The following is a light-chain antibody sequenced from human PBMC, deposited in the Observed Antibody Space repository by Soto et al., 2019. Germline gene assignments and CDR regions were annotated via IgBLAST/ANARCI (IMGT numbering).Light chain of an antibody. CDR1: QSVPSDW. V-gene: IGKV3-20*01. CDR2: GAS. J-gene: IGKJ3*01. Sequence: EIVLTQSPGTLSLSPGERATLSCRASQSVPSDWLAWYRHKPGQAPRLLIYGASSRATGVPDRVSGSGSGTDFTLTINRLEPEDVATYYCQKYNSAPFTFGPGTKVAIK. CDR3: QKYNSAPFT.